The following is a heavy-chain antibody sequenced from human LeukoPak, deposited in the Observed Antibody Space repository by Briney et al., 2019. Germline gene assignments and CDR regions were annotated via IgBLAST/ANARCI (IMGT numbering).Heavy chain of an antibody. Sequence: GGSLRLSCVASGFTFSSYSMHWVRRAPGEGLEWLSGISNNGRATDYADSIKGRFTISRDNSKNTVFLQMNSLRAEDTAEYFCAHQVPPNDEYFDHWGQGTLVTVSS. J-gene: IGHJ1*01. CDR3: AHQVPPNDEYFDH. V-gene: IGHV3-23*01. CDR1: GFTFSSYS. CDR2: ISNNGRAT.